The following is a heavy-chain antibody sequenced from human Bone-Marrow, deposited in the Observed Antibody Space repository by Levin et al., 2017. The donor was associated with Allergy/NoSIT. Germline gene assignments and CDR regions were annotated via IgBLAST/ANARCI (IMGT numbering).Heavy chain of an antibody. Sequence: KAGESLKISCAASGFTFSDHFMTWIRQSPGKGLEWVSFVTKTGKTYYLESVKGRFTISRDNAKDSLYLQMDSLRAEDTALYYCARITYYYNITGSPSAFDLWGQGTLVTVSS. CDR1: GFTFSDHF. D-gene: IGHD3-22*01. CDR2: VTKTGKT. J-gene: IGHJ3*01. V-gene: IGHV3-11*01. CDR3: ARITYYYNITGSPSAFDL.